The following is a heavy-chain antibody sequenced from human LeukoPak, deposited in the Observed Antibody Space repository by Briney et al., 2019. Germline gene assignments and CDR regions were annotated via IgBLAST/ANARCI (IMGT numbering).Heavy chain of an antibody. CDR1: GYTFTGYY. CDR2: INPNSGGT. V-gene: IGHV1-2*02. J-gene: IGHJ6*02. CDR3: ARDVQGAMTYCGMDV. Sequence: ASVKVSCKAPGYTFTGYYMHWVRQAPGQGLEWMGWINPNSGGTNYAQKFQGRVTMTRDTSISTAYMELSRLRSDDTAVYYCARDVQGAMTYCGMDVWGQGTTVTVSS. D-gene: IGHD2-2*01.